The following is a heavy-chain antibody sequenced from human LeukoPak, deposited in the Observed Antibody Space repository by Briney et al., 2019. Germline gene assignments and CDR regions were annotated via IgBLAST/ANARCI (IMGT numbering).Heavy chain of an antibody. CDR3: ARVFSGYFDY. CDR1: GFTFSTYG. J-gene: IGHJ4*02. Sequence: GGSLRLSCVASGFTFSTYGMHWVRQAPGKGLEWVSVIYSGGSTYYADSVKGRFTISRDNSKNTLYLQMNSLRAEDTAVYYCARVFSGYFDYWGQGTLVTVSS. D-gene: IGHD3-3*02. CDR2: IYSGGST. V-gene: IGHV3-53*01.